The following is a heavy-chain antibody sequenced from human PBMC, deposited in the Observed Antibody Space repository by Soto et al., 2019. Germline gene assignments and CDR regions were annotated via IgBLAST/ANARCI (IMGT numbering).Heavy chain of an antibody. CDR2: ISYDGSNK. D-gene: IGHD2-2*02. V-gene: IGHV3-30*18. Sequence: GGSLRLSCAASGFTFSSYGMHWVRQAPGKGLEWVAVISYDGSNKYYADSVKGRFTISRDNSKNTLYLQMNSLRAEDTAVYYCAKDGGSAYCSSTSCYIDAFDIWGQGTMVTVSS. CDR3: AKDGGSAYCSSTSCYIDAFDI. J-gene: IGHJ3*02. CDR1: GFTFSSYG.